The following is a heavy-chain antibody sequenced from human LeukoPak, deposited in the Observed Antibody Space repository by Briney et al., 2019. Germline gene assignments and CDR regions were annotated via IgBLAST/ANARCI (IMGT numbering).Heavy chain of an antibody. CDR2: IYHSGST. CDR3: ARGGESVAGPSAWFDP. J-gene: IGHJ5*02. V-gene: IGHV4-30-2*01. CDR1: GGSISSGGYS. Sequence: PSETLSLTCAVSGGSISSGGYSWSWIRQPPGKGLEWIGYIYHSGSTYYNPSLKSRVTISVDRSKNQFSLKLSSVTAADTAVYYCARGGESVAGPSAWFDPWGQGTLVTVSS. D-gene: IGHD6-19*01.